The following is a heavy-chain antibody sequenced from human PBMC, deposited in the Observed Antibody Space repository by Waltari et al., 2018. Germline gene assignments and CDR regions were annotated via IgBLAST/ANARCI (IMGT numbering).Heavy chain of an antibody. CDR1: GFTFSTYW. CDR3: TGWGGMDV. J-gene: IGHJ6*02. D-gene: IGHD1-26*01. CDR2: IKEEGSQK. Sequence: EVQLVESGGDLVQPGGSLILSCEASGFTFSTYWMSWVRQAPGKGLEWVAHIKEEGSQKYYVESGKGRFTITRDNAKNSLYLQMSSLRGEDTAVYYCTGWGGMDVWGQGTTVTVSS. V-gene: IGHV3-7*03.